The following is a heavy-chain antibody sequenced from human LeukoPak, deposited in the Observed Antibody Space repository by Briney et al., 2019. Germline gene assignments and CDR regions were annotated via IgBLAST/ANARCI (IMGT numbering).Heavy chain of an antibody. CDR3: ARGDEYSSSSGWFDP. Sequence: ASVKVSCKASGYTFTSYAMNWVRQAPGQGLEWMGWISAYNGNTNYAQKLQGRVTMTTDTSTSTAYMELRSLRSDDTAVYYCARGDEYSSSSGWFDPWGQGTLVTVSS. CDR1: GYTFTSYA. V-gene: IGHV1-18*01. D-gene: IGHD6-6*01. J-gene: IGHJ5*02. CDR2: ISAYNGNT.